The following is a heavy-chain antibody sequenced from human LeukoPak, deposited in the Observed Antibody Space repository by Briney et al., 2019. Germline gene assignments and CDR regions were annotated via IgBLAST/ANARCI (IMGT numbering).Heavy chain of an antibody. J-gene: IGHJ4*02. CDR1: GFTFSTFY. CDR2: IRQDGSDK. V-gene: IGHV3-7*05. D-gene: IGHD6-19*01. CDR3: AGGSGWLIDS. Sequence: GGSLRLSCVASGFTFSTFYMAWVGQAPGKGLEWVANIRQDGSDKFYVDSVRGRFIISRDNGGNSLYLQMNGPRAEDTAVYYCAGGSGWLIDSWGRGTLVTVSS.